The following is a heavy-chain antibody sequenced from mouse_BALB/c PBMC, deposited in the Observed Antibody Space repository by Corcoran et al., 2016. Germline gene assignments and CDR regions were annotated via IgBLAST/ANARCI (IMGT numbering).Heavy chain of an antibody. CDR2: INTYTGEP. CDR3: AREPYAMDY. CDR1: GYTFTNYG. V-gene: IGHV9-3-1*01. J-gene: IGHJ4*01. Sequence: IPFVPSGPELKKPGETVKISCKASGYTFTNYGMNWVKQAPGKGLKWMGWINTYTGEPTYADDFKGRFAFSLETSASTAYLQINNLKNEDTATYFCAREPYAMDYWGQGTSVTVSS.